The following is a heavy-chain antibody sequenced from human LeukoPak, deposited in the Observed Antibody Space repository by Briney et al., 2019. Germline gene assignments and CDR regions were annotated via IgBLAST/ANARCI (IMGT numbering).Heavy chain of an antibody. V-gene: IGHV1-2*02. CDR2: INPNSGGT. J-gene: IGHJ4*02. CDR3: ARETYYSSGNVYNRIDY. CDR1: GYTFNAYY. Sequence: ASVKVSCKTSGYTFNAYYMHWVRQAPGQGLEWMGWINPNSGGTNYAQKFQGRVTMTRDTSSSTAYMELSRLTSDDTAVYFCARETYYSSGNVYNRIDYWGQGTLVTVSS. D-gene: IGHD3-10*01.